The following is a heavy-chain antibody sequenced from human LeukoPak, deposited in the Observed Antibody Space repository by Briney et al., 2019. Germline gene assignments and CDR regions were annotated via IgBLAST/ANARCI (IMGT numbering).Heavy chain of an antibody. D-gene: IGHD2-2*01. CDR3: ARSVFLMIDAYDF. Sequence: PSETLSLTCAVYGGSFSGYYWSWIRQPPGKGLEWIGEINHSGSTNYNPSLKGRVTISVDTSKNQFSLKLSSVTAAETAIYYCARSVFLMIDAYDFWGQGTLVAVSS. J-gene: IGHJ4*02. CDR1: GGSFSGYY. V-gene: IGHV4-34*01. CDR2: INHSGST.